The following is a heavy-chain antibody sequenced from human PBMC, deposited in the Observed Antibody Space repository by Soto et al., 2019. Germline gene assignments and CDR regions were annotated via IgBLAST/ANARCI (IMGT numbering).Heavy chain of an antibody. D-gene: IGHD2-15*01. CDR2: INHSGST. J-gene: IGHJ5*02. CDR3: ARYGRYCSGGSCSRTNWFDP. Sequence: SETLSLTCAVYGGSFSGYYLSWIRQPPGKGLKRIGEINHSGSTNYNPSLKSRVTISVDTSRNQFSMKLSSVTAADTAVYYCARYGRYCSGGSCSRTNWFDPWGQGTLVTVSS. V-gene: IGHV4-34*01. CDR1: GGSFSGYY.